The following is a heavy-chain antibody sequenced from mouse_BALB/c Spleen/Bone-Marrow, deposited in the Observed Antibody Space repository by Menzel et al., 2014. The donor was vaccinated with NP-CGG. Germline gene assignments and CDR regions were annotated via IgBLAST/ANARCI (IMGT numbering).Heavy chain of an antibody. V-gene: IGHV5-12*01. D-gene: IGHD2-4*01. J-gene: IGHJ4*01. CDR3: ARPTIYYDYDGYAMDY. CDR1: GFTFSDYY. CDR2: ISNGGGST. Sequence: EVQLVESGGGLVQPGGSLKLSCAPSGFTFSDYYMYWVRQTPEKRLERVAYISNGGGSTYYPDTVKGRFTISRDNAKNTLYLQMSRLKSEDTAMYYCARPTIYYDYDGYAMDYWGQGTSVTVSS.